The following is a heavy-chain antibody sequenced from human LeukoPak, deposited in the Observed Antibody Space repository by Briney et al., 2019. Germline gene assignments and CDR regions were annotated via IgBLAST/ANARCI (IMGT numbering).Heavy chain of an antibody. V-gene: IGHV3-30*03. D-gene: IGHD2-21*01. J-gene: IGHJ3*02. CDR3: ARGDYAFDI. CDR1: GFIFSGYG. Sequence: GRSLRLSCEASGFIFSGYGMHWVRQAPGKGLEWVALISHDGNSEHYADSVKGRFTISRDNSKNTLYLQMNSLRAEDTAVYYCARGDYAFDIWGQGTMVTVSS. CDR2: ISHDGNSE.